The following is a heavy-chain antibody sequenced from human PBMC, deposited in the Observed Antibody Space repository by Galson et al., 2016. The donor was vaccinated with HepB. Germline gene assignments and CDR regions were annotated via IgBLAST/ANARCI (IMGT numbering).Heavy chain of an antibody. V-gene: IGHV3-21*01. J-gene: IGHJ1*01. CDR1: GFTFSNYN. D-gene: IGHD4-23*01. CDR2: ISSRSTYL. Sequence: SLRLSCAASGFTFSNYNMNWIRQSPGRGLEWIASISSRSTYLYYSDSMKGRFVISRDNAQSSLHLDVDSLTVEDTAIHYCAADYGGNSGYFHYWGQGTLVTVSS. CDR3: AADYGGNSGYFHY.